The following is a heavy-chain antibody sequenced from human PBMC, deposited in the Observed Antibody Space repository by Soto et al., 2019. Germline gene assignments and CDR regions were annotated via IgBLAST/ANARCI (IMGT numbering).Heavy chain of an antibody. J-gene: IGHJ4*02. D-gene: IGHD4-17*01. CDR3: ARSPEATVTAFDY. V-gene: IGHV4-31*03. CDR2: IYYSGST. Sequence: QVQLQESGPGLVKPSQTLSLTCTVSGGSISSGGYYWSWIRQHPGKGLEWIGYIYYSGSTYYNPSLKRRVTISVDTSKNQFSLKLSSVAAADTAVYYCARSPEATVTAFDYWGQGTLVTVSS. CDR1: GGSISSGGYY.